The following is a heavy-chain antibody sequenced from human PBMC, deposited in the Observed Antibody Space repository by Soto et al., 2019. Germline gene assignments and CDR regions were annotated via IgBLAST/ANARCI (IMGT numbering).Heavy chain of an antibody. J-gene: IGHJ6*02. V-gene: IGHV3-48*02. CDR2: ISSSSSTI. CDR1: GFTFSSYS. Sequence: EVQLVESGGGLVQPGGSLRLSCAASGFTFSSYSMNWVRQAPGKGLEWVSYISSSSSTIYYADSVKGRFTISRDNAKNSLYLQMNSLRDEDTAVYYCSRTQSSSSSNGMDVWGQGTTVTVSS. D-gene: IGHD6-13*01. CDR3: SRTQSSSSSNGMDV.